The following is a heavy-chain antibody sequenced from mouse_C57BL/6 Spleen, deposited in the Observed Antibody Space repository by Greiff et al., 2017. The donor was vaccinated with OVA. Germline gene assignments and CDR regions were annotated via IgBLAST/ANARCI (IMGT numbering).Heavy chain of an antibody. J-gene: IGHJ2*01. CDR2: ISDGGSYT. D-gene: IGHD1-1*02. V-gene: IGHV5-4*01. CDR3: ARDLAEIYGGYYVDY. Sequence: EVQGVESGGGLVKPGGSLKLSCAASGFTFSSYAMSWVRQTPEKRLEWVATISDGGSYTYYPDNVKGRFTISRDNAKNNRYLQLSHLKSEDTAMYYCARDLAEIYGGYYVDYWGQGTTLTVSS. CDR1: GFTFSSYA.